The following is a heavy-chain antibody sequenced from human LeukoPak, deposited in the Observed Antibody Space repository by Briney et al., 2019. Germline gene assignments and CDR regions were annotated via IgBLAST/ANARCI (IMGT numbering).Heavy chain of an antibody. CDR1: GFTFSDPY. J-gene: IGHJ4*02. D-gene: IGHD5-18*01. Sequence: GGSLSLSCEASGFTFSDPYMSWIRQAPGKGLECLSYISGSGTDINYADSVRGRFTISRDNAKNLLYLQMNDLRVEDTAVYYCARTARHLDYWGQGTLVTVSS. CDR3: ARTARHLDY. CDR2: ISGSGTDI. V-gene: IGHV3-11*04.